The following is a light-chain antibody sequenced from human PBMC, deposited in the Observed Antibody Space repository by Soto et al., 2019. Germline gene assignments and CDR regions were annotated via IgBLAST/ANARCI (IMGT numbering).Light chain of an antibody. V-gene: IGLV2-14*01. CDR2: DVS. CDR3: SSFTSSNTYVV. Sequence: QSVLTQPASVSGSPGQSITISCTGTSSDIGGYNYVSWYQQHPGKAPKLMIYDVSNRPSGVSSRFSGSKSGNTASLTISGLQAEDEADYYCSSFTSSNTYVVLGGGTKLTVL. CDR1: SSDIGGYNY. J-gene: IGLJ2*01.